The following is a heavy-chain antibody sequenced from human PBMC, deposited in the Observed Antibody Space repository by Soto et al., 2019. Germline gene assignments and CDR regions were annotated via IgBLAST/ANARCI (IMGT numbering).Heavy chain of an antibody. CDR2: ISTYNGNT. CDR1: GYSFITYG. V-gene: IGHV1-18*01. J-gene: IGHJ4*02. Sequence: QVQLVQSGAEVKKPGASVMVSCKGSGYSFITYGMSWVRQAPGQGLEWVGWISTYNGNTKYVERLQGRVTMTTDTTTSTAYMALRSLRSDDTAVYYCARGPTDYYDKSGDYCLDYWCKGTLVTVSP. D-gene: IGHD3-22*01. CDR3: ARGPTDYYDKSGDYCLDY.